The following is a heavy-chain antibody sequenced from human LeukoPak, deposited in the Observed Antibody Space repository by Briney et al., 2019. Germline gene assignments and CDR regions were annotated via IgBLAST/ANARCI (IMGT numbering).Heavy chain of an antibody. V-gene: IGHV4-34*01. D-gene: IGHD6-6*01. Sequence: SETLSLTCAVYGGSFSGYYWSWIRQPPGKGLEWIGEINHSGSTNYNPSLKSRVTISVDTSENQFSLKLSSVTAADTAVYYCARVRIAARRAPFDYWGQGTLVTVSS. CDR1: GGSFSGYY. CDR3: ARVRIAARRAPFDY. CDR2: INHSGST. J-gene: IGHJ4*02.